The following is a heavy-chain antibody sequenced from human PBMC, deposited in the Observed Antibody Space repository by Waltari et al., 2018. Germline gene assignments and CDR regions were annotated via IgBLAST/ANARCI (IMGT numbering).Heavy chain of an antibody. CDR1: GFTFSRYW. D-gene: IGHD6-13*01. Sequence: EVQLVESGGGLVQPGGSLRLSCAASGFTFSRYWMSLVRQAPGKGLEWVANIKQDGSEKYYVDSVKGRFTISRDNAKNSLYLQMNSLRAEDTAVYYCASSWYWYFDLWGRGTLVTVSS. CDR2: IKQDGSEK. J-gene: IGHJ2*01. V-gene: IGHV3-7*01. CDR3: ASSWYWYFDL.